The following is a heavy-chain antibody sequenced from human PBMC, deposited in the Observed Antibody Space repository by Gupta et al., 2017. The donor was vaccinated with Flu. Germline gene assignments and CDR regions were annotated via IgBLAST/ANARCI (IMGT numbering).Heavy chain of an antibody. CDR3: TTDSSGGITFDI. CDR1: VFRFSYAY. D-gene: IGHD3-10*01. Sequence: EVQLVESGRGLVKPGGSLRLSCAASVFRFSYAYMNWVRQAPGKGLEWVGRLKSETDGGTADYAAPVKGRFTISRDDSKNTLWLQMNSLRTEDTAVYYCTTDSSGGITFDIWGQGTPVTVSA. CDR2: LKSETDGGTA. V-gene: IGHV3-15*01. J-gene: IGHJ3*02.